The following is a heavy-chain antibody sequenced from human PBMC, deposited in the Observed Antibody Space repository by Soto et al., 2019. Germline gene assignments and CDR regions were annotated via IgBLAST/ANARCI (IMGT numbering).Heavy chain of an antibody. CDR2: IIPIFGTA. V-gene: IGHV1-69*13. CDR3: ARSLGGCISPSCKSSDWYYYYYYVMAV. CDR1: GGTFSSYA. J-gene: IGHJ6*02. Sequence: ASVKVSCKASGGTFSSYAISWVRQTPGQGLEWMGGIIPIFGTANYAQKFQGRVTITADESTSTAYMELSSLRSEDTAVYYCARSLGGCISPSCKSSDWYYYYYYVMAVWGQGTTVTVS. D-gene: IGHD6-19*01.